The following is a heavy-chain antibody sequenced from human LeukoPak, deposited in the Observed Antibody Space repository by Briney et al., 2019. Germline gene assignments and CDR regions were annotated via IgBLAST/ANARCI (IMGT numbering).Heavy chain of an antibody. J-gene: IGHJ4*02. D-gene: IGHD1-26*01. CDR2: IYYSGST. CDR3: ARLDQSTLWVNFDY. V-gene: IGHV4-39*01. Sequence: SETLSLTCTVSGGSISSSSYYWGWIRQPPGKGLEWIGSIYYSGSTYYNPSLKSRVTISVDTSKNQFSLKLSSVTAADTAVYYCARLDQSTLWVNFDYWGQGTLVTVSS. CDR1: GGSISSSSYY.